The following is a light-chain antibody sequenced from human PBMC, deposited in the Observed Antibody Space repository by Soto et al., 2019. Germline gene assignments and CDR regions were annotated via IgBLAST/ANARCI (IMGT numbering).Light chain of an antibody. J-gene: IGKJ1*01. CDR2: HAS. V-gene: IGKV3-15*01. Sequence: EMVMTQSPATLSVSPGERATLSFRASQSISSSYLAWYQQKPGQATRLIIYHASTRANGIPARFSGSGSGTEFTLTISSLQSEDFAFYYCQQYNNWHPWTFGQGTKVDIK. CDR3: QQYNNWHPWT. CDR1: QSISSSY.